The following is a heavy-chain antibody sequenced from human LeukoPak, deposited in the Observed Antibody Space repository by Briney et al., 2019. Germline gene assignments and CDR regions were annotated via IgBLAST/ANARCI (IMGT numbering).Heavy chain of an antibody. D-gene: IGHD2-2*01. V-gene: IGHV3-30-3*01. CDR2: ISYDGSNK. Sequence: GRSLRLSCAASGFTFSSYAMHWVRQAPGKGLEWVAVISYDGSNKYYADSVKGRFTISRDNSKNTLYLQMNSLRAEDTAVYYCAREKYQLLLKGGPFDYWGQGTLVTVSS. CDR1: GFTFSSYA. J-gene: IGHJ4*02. CDR3: AREKYQLLLKGGPFDY.